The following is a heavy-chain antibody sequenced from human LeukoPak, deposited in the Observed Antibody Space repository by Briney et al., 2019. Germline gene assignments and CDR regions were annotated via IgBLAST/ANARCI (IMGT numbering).Heavy chain of an antibody. CDR3: ARDLRCSSTSCYYSAAFDI. J-gene: IGHJ3*02. V-gene: IGHV4-4*07. D-gene: IGHD2-2*01. Sequence: PSETLSLTCTVSGGSISSYYWSWIRQPAGKGLEWIGRIYTSGSTNYNPSLKSRVTMSVDTSKNQLSLKLSSVTAADTAVYYCARDLRCSSTSCYYSAAFDIWGQGTMVTVSS. CDR1: GGSISSYY. CDR2: IYTSGST.